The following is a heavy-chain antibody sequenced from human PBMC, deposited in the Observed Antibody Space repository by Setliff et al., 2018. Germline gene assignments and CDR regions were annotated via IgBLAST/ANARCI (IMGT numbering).Heavy chain of an antibody. J-gene: IGHJ4*02. CDR1: GFTFSSYA. CDR2: ISYDGSNK. CDR3: ARDGGEY. Sequence: GGSLRLSCAASGFTFSSYAMHWVRQAPGKGLEWVAVISYDGSNKYYADSVKGRFTISRDNSKNTLYLQMNSLRAEDTAVYYCARDGGEYWGQGTLVTVSS. V-gene: IGHV3-30*04. D-gene: IGHD3-16*01.